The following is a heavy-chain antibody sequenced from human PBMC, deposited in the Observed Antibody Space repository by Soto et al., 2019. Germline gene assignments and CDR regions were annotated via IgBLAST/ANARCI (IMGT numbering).Heavy chain of an antibody. CDR1: GYTFTGYY. CDR3: ARGGSQRHYYQAMDV. J-gene: IGHJ6*02. Sequence: ASVKVSCKASGYTFTGYYMHWVRQAPGQGLEWMGWINPNTGGTNYAQKFQGWVTMTRDTSIYTAYMELSRLKSDDTAAYYCARGGSQRHYYQAMDVWGQGTTVTVSS. D-gene: IGHD1-1*01. CDR2: INPNTGGT. V-gene: IGHV1-2*04.